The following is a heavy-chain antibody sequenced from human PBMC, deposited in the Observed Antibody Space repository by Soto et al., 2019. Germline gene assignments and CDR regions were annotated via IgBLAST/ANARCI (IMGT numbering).Heavy chain of an antibody. J-gene: IGHJ6*02. CDR3: ARDVAYDYRKATKNYYYYGMDV. V-gene: IGHV4-59*01. CDR2: IYYSGST. CDR1: GGSISSYY. Sequence: SETLSLTCTVSGGSISSYYWSWIRQPPGKGLEWIGYIYYSGSTNYNPSLKSRVTISVDTSKNQFSLKLSSVTAADTAVYYCARDVAYDYRKATKNYYYYGMDVWGQGTTVTVSS. D-gene: IGHD4-4*01.